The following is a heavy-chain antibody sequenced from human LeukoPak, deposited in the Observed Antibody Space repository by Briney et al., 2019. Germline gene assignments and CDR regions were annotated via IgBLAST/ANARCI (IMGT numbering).Heavy chain of an antibody. V-gene: IGHV3-21*01. J-gene: IGHJ3*02. CDR2: ITPSSSYV. CDR3: ARVHSEQWLVPDYNDAFDI. D-gene: IGHD6-19*01. CDR1: GFTFNNYG. Sequence: GGSLRLSCTASGFTFNNYGMNWVRLAPGKGLEWVSSITPSSSYVYYADSVKGRFTISRDNAKNSLYLQMDSLRGEDTAVFYCARVHSEQWLVPDYNDAFDIWGQGTMVTVSS.